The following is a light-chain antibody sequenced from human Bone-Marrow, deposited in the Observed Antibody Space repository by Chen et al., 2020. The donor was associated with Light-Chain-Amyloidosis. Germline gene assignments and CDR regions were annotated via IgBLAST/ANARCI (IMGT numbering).Light chain of an antibody. CDR3: QSADSSGTYEVI. CDR1: DLPPKY. V-gene: IGLV3-25*03. CDR2: RDT. J-gene: IGLJ2*01. Sequence: SYELTQPPSVSVSPGQTARITCSGEDLPPKYAYWYQQKPGQAPVLVIHRDTERPSGISERFSGSSSGTTATLTSSGVQAEDEADYHCQSADSSGTYEVIFGGGTKLTVL.